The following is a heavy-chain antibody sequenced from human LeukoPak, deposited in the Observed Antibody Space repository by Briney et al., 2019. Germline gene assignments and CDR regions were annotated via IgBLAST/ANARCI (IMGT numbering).Heavy chain of an antibody. CDR3: ARDVAISAAGYYFDY. J-gene: IGHJ4*02. CDR2: INPNGGST. V-gene: IGHV1-46*01. Sequence: ASVKVSCKASGYTFTSYYMHWVRQAPGQGLEWMGIINPNGGSTSYAQKFQGRVTITRDTSTSTAYMELSSLRSEDTAVYYCARDVAISAAGYYFDYWGQGTLVTVSS. CDR1: GYTFTSYY. D-gene: IGHD6-13*01.